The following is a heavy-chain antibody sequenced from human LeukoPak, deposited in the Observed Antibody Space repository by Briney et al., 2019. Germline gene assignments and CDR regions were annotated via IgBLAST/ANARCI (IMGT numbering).Heavy chain of an antibody. Sequence: SETLSLTCTVSGGSINNYYWSWIRQSPGRGLEWIGYIYYTGSTDSGPSLKSRITISVDTSKNQFSLKLNSVTAADTALYYCARGKLHSSGWYPFDYWGQGTLVTVSS. CDR1: GGSINNYY. V-gene: IGHV4-59*01. CDR2: IYYTGST. J-gene: IGHJ4*02. CDR3: ARGKLHSSGWYPFDY. D-gene: IGHD6-19*01.